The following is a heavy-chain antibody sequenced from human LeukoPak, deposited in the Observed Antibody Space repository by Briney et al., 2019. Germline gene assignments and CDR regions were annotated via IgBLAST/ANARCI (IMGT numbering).Heavy chain of an antibody. CDR2: IYYSGST. D-gene: IGHD3-22*01. J-gene: IGHJ3*02. V-gene: IGHV4-59*01. Sequence: SETLSLTCTVSGDSIRSSYRNWIRQPPGKGLEWIGYIYYSGSTKYNPSLKSRVAISVDTSKSQFSMKLSSVTAADTAVYYCARASSLYYYDTTGSPWAFDIWGQGTMVTVSS. CDR1: GDSIRSSY. CDR3: ARASSLYYYDTTGSPWAFDI.